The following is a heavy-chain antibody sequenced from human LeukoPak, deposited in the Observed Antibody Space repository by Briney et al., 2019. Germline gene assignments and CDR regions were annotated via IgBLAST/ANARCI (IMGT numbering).Heavy chain of an antibody. J-gene: IGHJ4*02. CDR3: ARQRHYYGSGSYYKSNYFDY. Sequence: SETLSLTCAVYGGSFSGYYWSWIRQPPGKGLEWIGEINHSGSTNYNPSLKSRVTISVDTSKNQSSLKLSSVTAADTAVYYCARQRHYYGSGSYYKSNYFDYWGQGTLVTVSS. CDR1: GGSFSGYY. CDR2: INHSGST. D-gene: IGHD3-10*01. V-gene: IGHV4-34*01.